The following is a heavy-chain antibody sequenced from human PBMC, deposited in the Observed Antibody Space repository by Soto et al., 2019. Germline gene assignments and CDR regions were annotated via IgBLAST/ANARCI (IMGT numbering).Heavy chain of an antibody. V-gene: IGHV1-69*02. J-gene: IGHJ4*02. Sequence: SVKVSCKASGDSFSKSTFSWVRQAPGQGLEWMGRFIPMLGIANYAQTFQGRVTVTADKSTSTAYMDLSSLRSEDTAVYYCASIYDDTSGKFDSWGQGTLVTVSS. CDR1: GDSFSKST. CDR2: FIPMLGIA. CDR3: ASIYDDTSGKFDS. D-gene: IGHD3-22*01.